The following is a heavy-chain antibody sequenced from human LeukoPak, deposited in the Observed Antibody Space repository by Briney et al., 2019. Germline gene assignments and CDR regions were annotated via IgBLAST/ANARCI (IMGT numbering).Heavy chain of an antibody. CDR2: INHSGST. D-gene: IGHD4-4*01. J-gene: IGHJ5*02. CDR1: GGSFSGYY. V-gene: IGHV4-34*01. Sequence: SETLSLTCAVCGGSFSGYYWSWIRQPPGKGLEWIGEINHSGSTNYNPSLKSRVTISVDTSKNQFSLKLSSVTAADTAVYYCARGGDPQTTVTTLCFDPWGQGTLVTVSS. CDR3: ARGGDPQTTVTTLCFDP.